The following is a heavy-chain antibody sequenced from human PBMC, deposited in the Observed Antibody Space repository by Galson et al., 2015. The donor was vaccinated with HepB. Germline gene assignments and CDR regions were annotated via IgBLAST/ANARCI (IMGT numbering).Heavy chain of an antibody. V-gene: IGHV3-21*01. J-gene: IGHJ4*02. CDR3: AREAPLTGFLDYFDF. CDR1: GFTFSSYT. CDR2: ISGSGNYI. D-gene: IGHD7-27*01. Sequence: SLRLSCEASGFTFSSYTMNWVRQAPGKGLEWVSSISGSGNYIDYAEAVKGRVTISRDSAKNSLYLQMNSLRAEDTAVYYCAREAPLTGFLDYFDFWGRGTLVTVSP.